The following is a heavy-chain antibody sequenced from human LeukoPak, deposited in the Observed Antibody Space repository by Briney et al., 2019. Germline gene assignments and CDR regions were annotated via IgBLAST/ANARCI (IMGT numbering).Heavy chain of an antibody. CDR1: GFTFSSYE. J-gene: IGHJ4*02. D-gene: IGHD3-10*01. V-gene: IGHV3-48*03. Sequence: PGGSLRLSCAASGFTFSSYEMIWVRQAPGKGLEWISYISSSGSTMYIADSVKGRFTVSRDNAKNSLYLQMHSLRVEDTAVYYCAKDRWFGDLFTFDYWGQGTLVTVSS. CDR3: AKDRWFGDLFTFDY. CDR2: ISSSGSTM.